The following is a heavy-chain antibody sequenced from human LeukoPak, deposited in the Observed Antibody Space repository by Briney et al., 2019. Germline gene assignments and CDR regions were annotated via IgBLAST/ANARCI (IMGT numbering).Heavy chain of an antibody. D-gene: IGHD2-15*01. CDR2: INPSGGST. J-gene: IGHJ6*02. Sequence: ASVKVSCKASGGSFSSYVITWVRQAPGQGLEWMGIINPSGGSTSYAQKFQGRVTMTRDTSTSTVYMELSSLRSEDTAVYYCARDHKSKIVVVAASDYYYGMDAWGQGTTVTVSS. CDR3: ARDHKSKIVVVAASDYYYGMDA. CDR1: GGSFSSYV. V-gene: IGHV1-46*01.